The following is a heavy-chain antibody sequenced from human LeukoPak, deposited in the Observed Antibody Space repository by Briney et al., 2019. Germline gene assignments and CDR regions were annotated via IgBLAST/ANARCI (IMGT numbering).Heavy chain of an antibody. J-gene: IGHJ4*02. Sequence: ASLKLSCAASGYTFTDYAMPWMRQAPGQGPEWMGWMNPNSGSTNYAEKFQGRVTMTRDTSITTAYMELSSLRSDDTAVYYCAPRRVAADKGFDGWGQGTLVTVSS. CDR2: MNPNSGST. CDR1: GYTFTDYA. CDR3: APRRVAADKGFDG. V-gene: IGHV1-2*02. D-gene: IGHD6-19*01.